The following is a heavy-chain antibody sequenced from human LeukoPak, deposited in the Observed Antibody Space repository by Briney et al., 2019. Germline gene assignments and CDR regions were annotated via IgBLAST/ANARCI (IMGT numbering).Heavy chain of an antibody. V-gene: IGHV3-7*01. CDR1: GFAFSTYW. D-gene: IGHD1-14*01. Sequence: GGSLRLSCAASGFAFSTYWMSWVRQAPGKGLEGVANIKQDGSEKYYVDSVKGRFTISRDNAKNSLYLQMNSLRAEDTAVYYCARDLWVITDYFVCWGQGTLVTVSS. J-gene: IGHJ4*02. CDR2: IKQDGSEK. CDR3: ARDLWVITDYFVC.